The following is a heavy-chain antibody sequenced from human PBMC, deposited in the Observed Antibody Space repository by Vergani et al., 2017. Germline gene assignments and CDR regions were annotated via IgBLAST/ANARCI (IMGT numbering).Heavy chain of an antibody. J-gene: IGHJ5*02. CDR2: IIPILGIA. D-gene: IGHD4-23*01. V-gene: IGHV1-69*04. CDR1: GGTFSSYA. Sequence: QVQLVQSGAEVKKPGASVKVSCKASGGTFSSYAISWVRQAPGQGLEWMGRIIPILGIANYAQKFQGRVTITADKSTSTAYMVLSSLRSEDTAVYYCARDGGDGGNSGWFDPWGQGTLVTVSS. CDR3: ARDGGDGGNSGWFDP.